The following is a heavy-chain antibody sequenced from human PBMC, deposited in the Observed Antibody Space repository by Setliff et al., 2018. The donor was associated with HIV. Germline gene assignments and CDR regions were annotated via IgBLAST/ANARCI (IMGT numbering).Heavy chain of an antibody. CDR1: GYSFTNYW. CDR2: IYPGDFVT. D-gene: IGHD1-26*01. J-gene: IGHJ4*02. Sequence: SGESLKISCQASGYSFTNYWIGWVRQMPGKGLEWIGVIYPGDFVTRYGPSFQGQVFISADRSITTAYLQWDSLKASDTAMYYCTRRRRAPGIEDLEAYWGQGTLVTVSS. V-gene: IGHV5-51*01. CDR3: TRRRRAPGIEDLEAY.